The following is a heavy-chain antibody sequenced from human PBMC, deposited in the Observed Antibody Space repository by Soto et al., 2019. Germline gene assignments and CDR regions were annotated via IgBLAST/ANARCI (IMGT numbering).Heavy chain of an antibody. J-gene: IGHJ4*02. D-gene: IGHD2-15*01. Sequence: ASVKVSCKASGGTFSSYTISWVRQAPGQGLEWMGWISAYNGNTNYAQKLQGRVTMTTDTSTSTAYMELSSLRSEDTAVYYYARVYCSGGSCYSIDYWGQGTLVTVSS. CDR3: ARVYCSGGSCYSIDY. CDR1: GGTFSSYT. V-gene: IGHV1-18*01. CDR2: ISAYNGNT.